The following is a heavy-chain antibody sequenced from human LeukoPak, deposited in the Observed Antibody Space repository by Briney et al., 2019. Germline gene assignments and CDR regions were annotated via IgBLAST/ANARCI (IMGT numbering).Heavy chain of an antibody. CDR1: GGSISSSSYY. CDR3: ARVSGQFYFYYYMDV. V-gene: IGHV4-39*01. Sequence: PSETLSLTCTVSGGSISSSSYYWGWIRQPPGKGLEWIGSIYYSGSTYYNPSLKSRVTISVDTSKNQFSLKLSSVTAADTAVYYCARVSGQFYFYYYMDVWGKGTTVTISS. CDR2: IYYSGST. J-gene: IGHJ6*03. D-gene: IGHD6-19*01.